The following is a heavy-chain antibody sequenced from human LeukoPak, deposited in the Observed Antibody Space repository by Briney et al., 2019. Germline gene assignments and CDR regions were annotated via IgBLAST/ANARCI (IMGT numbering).Heavy chain of an antibody. V-gene: IGHV3-21*01. CDR2: ISSSSDYI. CDR1: GFTFSSYS. J-gene: IGHJ3*01. CDR3: GRGHSGSYPRTDSIDL. Sequence: PGGSLRLSCAASGFTFSSYSMNWVRQAPGKGLEWVSSISSSSDYIYYADSVKGRLTTSRDNAKNSLYLQMNSLRAEDTAVYYCGRGHSGSYPRTDSIDLWGQGTMVTVSS. D-gene: IGHD1-26*01.